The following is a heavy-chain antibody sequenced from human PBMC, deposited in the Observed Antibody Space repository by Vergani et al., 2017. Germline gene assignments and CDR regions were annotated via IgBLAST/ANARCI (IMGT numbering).Heavy chain of an antibody. D-gene: IGHD6-13*01. CDR3: ARRLSWGIRAAACHVDY. CDR2: IYYSGST. V-gene: IGHV4-4*02. Sequence: QVQLQESGPGLVKPSGTLSLTCAVSGGSISSSNWWSWVRQPPGKGLEWIGGIYYSGSTYYNPSRKRRVTISVDTAKNQFSMKLNYGTAADTAVYYCARRLSWGIRAAACHVDYWGQGTLVTVSS. J-gene: IGHJ4*02. CDR1: GGSISSSNW.